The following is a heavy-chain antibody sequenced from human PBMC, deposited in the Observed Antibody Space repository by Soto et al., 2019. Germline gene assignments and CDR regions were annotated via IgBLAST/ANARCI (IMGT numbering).Heavy chain of an antibody. CDR1: GYTFTSYD. CDR3: ARGLRYCTNGVCSNFDY. V-gene: IGHV1-2*04. CDR2: INPNSGGT. Sequence: ASVKVSCKASGYTFTSYDINWVRQATGQGLEWMGWINPNSGGTNYAQKFQGWVTMTRDTSISTAYMELSRLRSDDTAVYYCARGLRYCTNGVCSNFDYWGQGTLVTVS. D-gene: IGHD2-8*01. J-gene: IGHJ4*02.